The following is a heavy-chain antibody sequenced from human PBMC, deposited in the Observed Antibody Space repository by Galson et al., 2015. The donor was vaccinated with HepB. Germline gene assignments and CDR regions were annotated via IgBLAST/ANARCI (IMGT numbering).Heavy chain of an antibody. J-gene: IGHJ6*02. CDR2: ISSSGSTV. CDR3: ARDRPRRYYYGMDV. Sequence: SLRLSCAASGFTFSSYEMNWVRQAPGKGLEWVSYISSSGSTVYYADSVKGRFTISRDNAKNSLYLQMNSLRAEDTAVYYCARDRPRRYYYGMDVWGQGTTVTVSS. CDR1: GFTFSSYE. D-gene: IGHD6-6*01. V-gene: IGHV3-48*03.